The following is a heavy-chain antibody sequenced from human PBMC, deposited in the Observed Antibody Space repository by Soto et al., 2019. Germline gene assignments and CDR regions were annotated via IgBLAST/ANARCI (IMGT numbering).Heavy chain of an antibody. J-gene: IGHJ4*02. CDR3: ARQIYDSDTGPNFQYYFDS. Sequence: PGESLKISCQGSGYSFAGYWITWVRQKPGKGLEWMGRIDPSDSQTYYSPSFRGHVTISVTKSITTVFLQWSSLGASDTAMYYCARQIYDSDTGPNFQYYFDSWGQGTPVTVSS. CDR1: GYSFAGYW. V-gene: IGHV5-10-1*01. CDR2: IDPSDSQT. D-gene: IGHD3-22*01.